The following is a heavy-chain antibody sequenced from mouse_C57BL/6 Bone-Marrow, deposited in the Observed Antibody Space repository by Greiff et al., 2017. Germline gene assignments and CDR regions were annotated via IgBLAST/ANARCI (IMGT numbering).Heavy chain of an antibody. Sequence: QVQLQQPGAELVKPGASVKLSCKASGYTFPSYWMHWVKPRSGQGLEWIGMIHPYRGSTNYNEKFKSKATLTVDKSSCTAYMQLSSLTSEDSAVYYCAREPFGGYPYYYAMDYWGQGTSVTVSS. D-gene: IGHD1-1*02. CDR1: GYTFPSYW. V-gene: IGHV1-64*01. J-gene: IGHJ4*01. CDR2: IHPYRGST. CDR3: AREPFGGYPYYYAMDY.